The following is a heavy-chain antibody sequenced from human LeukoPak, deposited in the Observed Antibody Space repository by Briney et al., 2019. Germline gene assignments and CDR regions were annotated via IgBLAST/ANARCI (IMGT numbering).Heavy chain of an antibody. CDR3: AKVITMVRGVIPRTDAYYYYGMDV. V-gene: IGHV3-30*18. CDR1: GFTFSSYG. CDR2: ISYDGSNK. D-gene: IGHD3-10*01. Sequence: QPGRSLRLSCAASGFTFSSYGMHWVRQAPGKGLDWVAVISYDGSNKYYADSVKGRFTISRDNSKNTLYLQMNSLRAEDTAVYYCAKVITMVRGVIPRTDAYYYYGMDVWGQGTTVTVSS. J-gene: IGHJ6*02.